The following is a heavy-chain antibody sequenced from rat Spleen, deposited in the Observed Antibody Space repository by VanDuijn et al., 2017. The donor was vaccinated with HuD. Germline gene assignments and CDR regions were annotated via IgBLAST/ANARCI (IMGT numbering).Heavy chain of an antibody. V-gene: IGHV5-25*01. CDR1: GFTFSDYY. CDR3: TRGGYFRH. Sequence: EVQLVESDGGLVQPGRSLKLSCAASGFTFSDYYMAWVRQAQTKGLEWVASITNATGKVHYPDSVKGRFTISRDTAQNTLYLQMNSPTSEDTANYYCTRGGYFRHWGQGVMVTVSS. D-gene: IGHD2-5*01. J-gene: IGHJ2*01. CDR2: ITNATGKV.